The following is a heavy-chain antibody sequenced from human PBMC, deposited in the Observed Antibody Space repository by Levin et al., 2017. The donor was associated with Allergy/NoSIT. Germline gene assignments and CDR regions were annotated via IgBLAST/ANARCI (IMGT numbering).Heavy chain of an antibody. Sequence: ASVKVSCKASGYTFTSYAMNWVRQAPGQGLEWMGWINTNTGNPTYAQGFTGRFVFSLDTSVSTAYLQISSLKAEDTAVYYCAREIYSSSSFGYYYYYMDVWGKGTTVTVSS. CDR1: GYTFTSYA. D-gene: IGHD6-6*01. J-gene: IGHJ6*03. CDR3: AREIYSSSSFGYYYYYMDV. CDR2: INTNTGNP. V-gene: IGHV7-4-1*02.